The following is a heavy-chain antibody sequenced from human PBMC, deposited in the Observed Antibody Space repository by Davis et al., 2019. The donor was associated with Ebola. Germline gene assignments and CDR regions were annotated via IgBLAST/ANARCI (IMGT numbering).Heavy chain of an antibody. V-gene: IGHV3-23*01. Sequence: PGGSLRLSCPASGFTFTTYAMSWVRQAPGKGLEWVSGIDNSGVSTYYADSVKGRFTMSRDSAKNSLYLQMTSLSADDTGIYYCARGGSAYYTDSWGQGTLVTVSS. CDR3: ARGGSAYYTDS. CDR2: IDNSGVST. CDR1: GFTFTTYA. J-gene: IGHJ4*02. D-gene: IGHD3-22*01.